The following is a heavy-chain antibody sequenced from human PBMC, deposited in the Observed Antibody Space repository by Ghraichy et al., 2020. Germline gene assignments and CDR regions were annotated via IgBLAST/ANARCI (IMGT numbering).Heavy chain of an antibody. CDR3: ASPNMYYYDSSGYYLEGSFDY. D-gene: IGHD3-22*01. V-gene: IGHV4-39*07. CDR2: IYYSGST. Sequence: SETLSLTCTVSGGSISSSSYYWGWIRQPPGKGLEWIGSIYYSGSTYYNPSLKSRVTISVDTSKNQFSLKLSSVTAADTAVYYCASPNMYYYDSSGYYLEGSFDYWGQGTLVTVSS. J-gene: IGHJ4*02. CDR1: GGSISSSSYY.